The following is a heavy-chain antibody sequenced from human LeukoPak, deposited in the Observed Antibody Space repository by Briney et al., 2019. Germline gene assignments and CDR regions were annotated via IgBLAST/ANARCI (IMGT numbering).Heavy chain of an antibody. V-gene: IGHV4-39*01. Sequence: SETLSLTCTLSVPSTTISSHYCDWIRQPPGKGLEWIGTVYYSGNTYYNPSLKSRVTISVNTSKNQFSLKLSSVTAADTAVYYCERRPHSTVTTAHYFHYWGQGTLVTVSS. CDR2: VYYSGNT. CDR1: VPSTTISSHY. J-gene: IGHJ4*02. D-gene: IGHD4-17*01. CDR3: ERRPHSTVTTAHYFHY.